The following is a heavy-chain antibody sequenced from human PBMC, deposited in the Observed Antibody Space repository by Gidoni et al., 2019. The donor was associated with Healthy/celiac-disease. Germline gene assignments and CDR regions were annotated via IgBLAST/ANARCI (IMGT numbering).Heavy chain of an antibody. Sequence: QLHLQESGPGLVEPSETLSLTCTVSGGSISSRSYYWGWIRPPPGQGLEWIGSIYYSGSTYYNPSLKSRVTISVDTSKNQFSLKLSSVTAADTAVYYCARHIGGGIRSGWFDPWGQGTLVTVSS. D-gene: IGHD1-26*01. CDR1: GGSISSRSYY. V-gene: IGHV4-39*01. CDR3: ARHIGGGIRSGWFDP. CDR2: IYYSGST. J-gene: IGHJ5*02.